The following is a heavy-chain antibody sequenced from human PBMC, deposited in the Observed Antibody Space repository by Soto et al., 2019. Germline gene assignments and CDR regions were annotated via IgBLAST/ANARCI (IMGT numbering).Heavy chain of an antibody. CDR1: GFTFSSYG. J-gene: IGHJ4*02. CDR3: AKEGPITNWYFDY. Sequence: QVELVESGGGVVQPGRSLRLSCAASGFTFSSYGMHLVRQAPGKGLEWVAVISYDGNLAYYADSVKGRFTISRDNSKNTLYLQMNSLRTEDTAIYYCAKEGPITNWYFDYWGQGTLVTVSS. V-gene: IGHV3-30*18. CDR2: ISYDGNLA. D-gene: IGHD1-1*01.